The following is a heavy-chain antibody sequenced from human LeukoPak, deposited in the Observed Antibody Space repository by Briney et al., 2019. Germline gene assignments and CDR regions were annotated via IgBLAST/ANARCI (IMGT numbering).Heavy chain of an antibody. Sequence: ASVKVSCKASGCIFTTYFMHWLRQAPGQGPEWMGIINPRGGSTDYAQKFQGRVTMTSDTSTSTVYMELKSLTSEDTAVYFCARVGTTGATADNWGQGTLVTVSS. J-gene: IGHJ4*02. CDR2: INPRGGST. CDR1: GCIFTTYF. CDR3: ARVGTTGATADN. V-gene: IGHV1-46*01. D-gene: IGHD4-11*01.